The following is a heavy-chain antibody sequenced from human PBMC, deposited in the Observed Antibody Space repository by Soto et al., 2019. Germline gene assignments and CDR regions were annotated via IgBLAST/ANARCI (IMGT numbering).Heavy chain of an antibody. V-gene: IGHV4-34*01. CDR2: INQSANT. Sequence: QVHLQQWGAGVLKPSETLSLTCAVSGGSFSGYYWTWIRQIPGKGLEWIGEINQSANTKYNPSLMSRVTMSVDTSMNQFSLKLRSVTAADTAVYYCARPSYALNWDFHYGMQVWGQGTSVTVSS. D-gene: IGHD2-2*01. CDR3: ARPSYALNWDFHYGMQV. J-gene: IGHJ6*02. CDR1: GGSFSGYY.